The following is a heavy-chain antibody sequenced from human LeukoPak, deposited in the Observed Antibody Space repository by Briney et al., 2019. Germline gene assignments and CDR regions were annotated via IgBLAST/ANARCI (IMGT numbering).Heavy chain of an antibody. CDR2: IYYSGST. D-gene: IGHD2-2*01. Sequence: SETLSLTCTVSGGSISSGDYYWSWIRQPPGKGLEWIGYIYYSGSTYYNPSLKSRVTISVDTSKNQISLKLSSVTAADTAVYYCARQDRDIVVVPAAFDYWGQGTLVTVSS. CDR1: GGSISSGDYY. CDR3: ARQDRDIVVVPAAFDY. V-gene: IGHV4-30-4*01. J-gene: IGHJ4*02.